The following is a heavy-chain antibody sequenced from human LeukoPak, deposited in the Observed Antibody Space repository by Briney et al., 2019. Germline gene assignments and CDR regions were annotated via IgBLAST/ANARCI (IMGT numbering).Heavy chain of an antibody. CDR3: AKENSGWYGAYFDS. CDR2: ISRSGSII. V-gene: IGHV3-48*04. Sequence: PGGSLRLSCAASGFTFSSYGMHWVRQAPGKGLEWVSYISRSGSIIHYADSVKGRFTISRDNAKNSLYLQMNSLRAEDTAVYYCAKENSGWYGAYFDSWGQGTLVTVSS. J-gene: IGHJ4*02. D-gene: IGHD6-19*01. CDR1: GFTFSSYG.